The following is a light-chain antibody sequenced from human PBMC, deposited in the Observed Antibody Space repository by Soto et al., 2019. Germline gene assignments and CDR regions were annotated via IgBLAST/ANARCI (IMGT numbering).Light chain of an antibody. Sequence: DIEMTQSPSSLSASVGDRVTITCRASRGGXXYLXWYQXNAXKLPKRLIYAACTLESGLRSRFSGSGSGTDFPVTMRSLQPEDVATYYCQKYSSAPRTFCQGSKVDIK. CDR3: QKYSSAPRT. CDR2: AAC. CDR1: RGGXXY. J-gene: IGKJ1*01. V-gene: IGKV1-27*01.